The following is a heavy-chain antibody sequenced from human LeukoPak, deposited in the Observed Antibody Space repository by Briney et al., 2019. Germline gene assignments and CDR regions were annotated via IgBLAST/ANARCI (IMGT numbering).Heavy chain of an antibody. CDR3: ARDIGGCYDY. J-gene: IGHJ4*02. CDR2: IWYDGSNK. D-gene: IGHD2-15*01. CDR1: GFTFSSYG. Sequence: GGSLRLSCAASGFTFSSYGMHWVRQAPGKGLGWVAVIWYDGSNKYYADSVKGRFTISRDNSKNTLYLQMNSLRAEDTAVYYCARDIGGCYDYWGQGTLVTVSS. V-gene: IGHV3-33*01.